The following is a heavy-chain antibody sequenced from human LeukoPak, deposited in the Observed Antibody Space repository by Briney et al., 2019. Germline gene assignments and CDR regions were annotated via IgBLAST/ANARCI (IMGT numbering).Heavy chain of an antibody. D-gene: IGHD3-3*02. V-gene: IGHV3-21*01. CDR2: ISSSSSYI. CDR3: ARDSSTHFWSGYYAFDI. CDR1: GFTFSSYS. Sequence: GGSLGLSCAASGFTFSSYSMNWVRQAPGKGLEWVSSISSSSSYIYYADSVKGRFTISRDNAKNSLYLQMNSLRAEDTAVYYCARDSSTHFWSGYYAFDIWGQGTMVTVSS. J-gene: IGHJ3*02.